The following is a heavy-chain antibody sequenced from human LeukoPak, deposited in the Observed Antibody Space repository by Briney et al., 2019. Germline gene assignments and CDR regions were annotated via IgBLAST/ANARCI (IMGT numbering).Heavy chain of an antibody. CDR3: ARDQSFGGGVLDY. V-gene: IGHV6-1*01. J-gene: IGHJ4*02. CDR2: TYYRSKWYN. CDR1: GDSVSSNSVA. D-gene: IGHD3-10*01. Sequence: SQTLSLTCAISGDSVSSNSVAWNWIRQSPSRGLEWLGRTYYRSKWYNDYAVSVKSRITINPDTSKNQFSLKLSSVTAADTAVYYCARDQSFGGGVLDYWGQGTLVTVSS.